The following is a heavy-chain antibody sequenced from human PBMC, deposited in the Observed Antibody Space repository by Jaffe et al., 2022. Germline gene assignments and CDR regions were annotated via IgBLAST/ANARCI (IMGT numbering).Heavy chain of an antibody. CDR1: GFSLSTSGVG. CDR2: IYWNDDK. J-gene: IGHJ5*02. CDR3: AHSPPDCSGGSCRQNWFDP. Sequence: QITLKESGPTLVKPTQTLTLTCTFSGFSLSTSGVGVGWIRQPPGKALEWLALIYWNDDKRYSPSLKSRLTITKDTSKNQVVLTMTNMDPVDTATYYCAHSPPDCSGGSCRQNWFDPWGQGTLVTVSS. V-gene: IGHV2-5*01. D-gene: IGHD2-15*01.